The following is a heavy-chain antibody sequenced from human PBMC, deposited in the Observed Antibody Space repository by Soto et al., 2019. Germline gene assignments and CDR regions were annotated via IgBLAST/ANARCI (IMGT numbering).Heavy chain of an antibody. J-gene: IGHJ5*02. D-gene: IGHD2-2*01. Sequence: QLQLQESGPGLVKPSETLSLTRTVSGGSISSSSYYWGWIRQPPGKGLEGIGSIYYSGSTYYNPSLKSRVTLSVDTSKNQSSLNLSSVTAADTGVYYCARHAIVVAPAAIHNWFDPWGQGTLVPVSS. V-gene: IGHV4-39*01. CDR3: ARHAIVVAPAAIHNWFDP. CDR1: GGSISSSSYY. CDR2: IYYSGST.